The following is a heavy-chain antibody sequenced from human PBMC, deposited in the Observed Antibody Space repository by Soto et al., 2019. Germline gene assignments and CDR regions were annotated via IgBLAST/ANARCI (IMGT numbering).Heavy chain of an antibody. CDR2: IWYDGSGQ. J-gene: IGHJ4*02. D-gene: IGHD3-9*01. CDR1: GFNFNTYG. Sequence: QVQLVESGGGVVEPGKSLTLSCEASGFNFNTYGMHWVRQAPGKGLEWVAVIWYDGSGQSYVDSVKGRFTISRDNSKNPVSMQMTSPRAQDTAVYYCARDKFPRTSPGYYLDYWGQGTLVTVSS. V-gene: IGHV3-33*01. CDR3: ARDKFPRTSPGYYLDY.